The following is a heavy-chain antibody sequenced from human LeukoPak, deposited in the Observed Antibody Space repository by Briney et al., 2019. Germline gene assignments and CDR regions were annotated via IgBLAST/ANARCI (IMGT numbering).Heavy chain of an antibody. CDR3: AREYDLDDYYDSSGYPPFFDY. J-gene: IGHJ4*02. D-gene: IGHD3-22*01. CDR1: GFTFSDYY. CDR2: ISSSGSTI. Sequence: GGSLRLSCAASGFTFSDYYMSWIRQAPGKGLEWVSYISSSGSTIYYADSVKGRFTISRDNANNSLYLQMDSMRAEDTAVYYCAREYDLDDYYDSSGYPPFFDYWGQGTLVTVSS. V-gene: IGHV3-11*01.